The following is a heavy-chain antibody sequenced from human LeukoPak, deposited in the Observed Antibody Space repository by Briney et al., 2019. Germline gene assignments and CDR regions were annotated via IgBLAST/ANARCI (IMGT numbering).Heavy chain of an antibody. V-gene: IGHV3-7*01. CDR3: ARDLYCSSTSCYDYFDY. CDR2: IKQDGSEK. D-gene: IGHD2-2*01. Sequence: GRSLRLSCAASGFTFSSYWMSWVRQAPGKGLEWVANIKQDGSEKYYVDSVKGRFTISRDNAKNSLYLQMNSLRAEDTAVYYCARDLYCSSTSCYDYFDYWGQGTLVTVSS. J-gene: IGHJ4*02. CDR1: GFTFSSYW.